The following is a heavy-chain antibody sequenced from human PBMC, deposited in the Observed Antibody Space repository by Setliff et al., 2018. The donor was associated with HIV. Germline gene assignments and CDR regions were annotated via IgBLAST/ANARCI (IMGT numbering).Heavy chain of an antibody. CDR1: GYSISSGYY. Sequence: SETLSLTCTVSGYSISSGYYWGWIRQPPGKGLEWIANIYHSGSTYYNPALKSRVTISLDTSKNHFYLKLSPVTAAETAVYYCARGRAEYVAVALMGSWFDPWGQGTLVTVSS. V-gene: IGHV4-38-2*02. J-gene: IGHJ5*02. CDR3: ARGRAEYVAVALMGSWFDP. CDR2: IYHSGST. D-gene: IGHD6-19*01.